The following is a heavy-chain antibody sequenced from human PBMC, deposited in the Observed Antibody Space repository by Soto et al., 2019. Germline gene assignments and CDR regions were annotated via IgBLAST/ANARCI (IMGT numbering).Heavy chain of an antibody. CDR2: ICYDGSNK. Sequence: GGSLRLSCAASGFTFSSYGMHWVRQAPGEGLEWVAVICYDGSNKYYADSVKGRFTISRDNSKNTLYLQMNSLRAEDTAVYYCARLYYYGMDVWGQGTTVTVSS. J-gene: IGHJ6*02. V-gene: IGHV3-33*01. CDR3: ARLYYYGMDV. CDR1: GFTFSSYG.